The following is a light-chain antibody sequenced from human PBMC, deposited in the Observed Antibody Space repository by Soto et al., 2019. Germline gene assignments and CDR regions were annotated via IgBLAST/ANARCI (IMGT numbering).Light chain of an antibody. J-gene: IGLJ1*01. CDR1: SSDVGGYNY. CDR3: NSYTSKSTGV. CDR2: ELS. Sequence: QSVLTQPASVSGSPGQSITISCTGTSSDVGGYNYVSWYQQHPGKAPKLIIYELSNRPSGVSNRFSGSKSGNTASLTIPGLQAEDEADYYCNSYTSKSTGVFGTGTKVTVL. V-gene: IGLV2-14*01.